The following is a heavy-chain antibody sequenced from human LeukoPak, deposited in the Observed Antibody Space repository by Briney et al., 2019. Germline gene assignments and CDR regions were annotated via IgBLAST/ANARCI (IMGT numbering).Heavy chain of an antibody. Sequence: GASVKVSCKASGYTFTSYGISWVRQAPGQGLEWMGWISAYNGNTNYAQKLQGRVTMTTDTSTSTAYMELRSLRSDDTAVYYCARGRTPNLLYDSSGYYGGYWGQGTLVTVSS. CDR2: ISAYNGNT. D-gene: IGHD3-22*01. V-gene: IGHV1-18*01. J-gene: IGHJ4*02. CDR3: ARGRTPNLLYDSSGYYGGY. CDR1: GYTFTSYG.